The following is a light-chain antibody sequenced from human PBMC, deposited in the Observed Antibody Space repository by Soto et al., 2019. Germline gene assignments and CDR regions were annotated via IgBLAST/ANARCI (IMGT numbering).Light chain of an antibody. Sequence: QSALTQPASVSGSPGQPITISCTGTSSDGGGYKYVSWYQQHPGKAPKLIIYDVSYRPSGVPNRFSGSKSGHTASLTISGLQVEDEADYYCSSYTSTSTPWVFGGGTKLTVL. CDR3: SSYTSTSTPWV. CDR2: DVS. V-gene: IGLV2-14*03. J-gene: IGLJ3*02. CDR1: SSDGGGYKY.